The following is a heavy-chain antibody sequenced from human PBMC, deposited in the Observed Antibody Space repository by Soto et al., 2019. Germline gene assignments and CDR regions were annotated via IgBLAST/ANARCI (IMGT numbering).Heavy chain of an antibody. CDR1: GGSFSGYY. V-gene: IGHV4-34*01. D-gene: IGHD6-13*01. Sequence: SETLSLTCAVYGGSFSGYYWSWIRKHPGKGLEWIGEINHSGSTNYSPSLKSRVTISVDTSKNQFSLKLSSVTAADTAVYYCASPARIAISTEGWFDPWGQGTLVTVSS. CDR3: ASPARIAISTEGWFDP. CDR2: INHSGST. J-gene: IGHJ5*02.